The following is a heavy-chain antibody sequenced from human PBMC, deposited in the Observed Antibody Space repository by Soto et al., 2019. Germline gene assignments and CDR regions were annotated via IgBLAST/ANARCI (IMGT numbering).Heavy chain of an antibody. CDR1: GFTVSSNY. Sequence: PGGSLRLSCAASGFTVSSNYMSWVRQAPGKGLEWVSVIYSGGSTYYADSVKGRFTISRDNSKNTLYLQMSSLRAEDTAVFYCVKGGSSRYQINNWFDPWGQGTLVTVSS. CDR3: VKGGSSRYQINNWFDP. J-gene: IGHJ5*02. V-gene: IGHV3-66*01. D-gene: IGHD6-13*01. CDR2: IYSGGST.